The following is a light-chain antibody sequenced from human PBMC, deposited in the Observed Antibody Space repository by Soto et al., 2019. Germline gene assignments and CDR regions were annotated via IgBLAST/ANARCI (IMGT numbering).Light chain of an antibody. CDR2: DVN. CDR1: SSDIGAYNF. J-gene: IGLJ2*01. CDR3: TSWTTITTMI. Sequence: QSALTQPASVSGSPGQSITISCTGTSSDIGAYNFVSWYQQHPGKAPKLMLFDVNIRPSGVSNRFSGSKSGNTASLTISGLQAEDEADYYCTSWTTITTMILGGGTKLTVL. V-gene: IGLV2-14*03.